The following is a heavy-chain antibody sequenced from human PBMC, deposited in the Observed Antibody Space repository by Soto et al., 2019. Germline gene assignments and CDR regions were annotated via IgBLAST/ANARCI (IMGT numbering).Heavy chain of an antibody. CDR3: ARDGVHGDYFRGVVYGMDV. CDR1: GFTFSSYG. J-gene: IGHJ6*02. D-gene: IGHD3-10*02. Sequence: GGSLRLSCAASGFTFSSYGMHWVRQAPGKGLEWVAVIWYDGSNKYYADSVKGRFTISRDNSKNTLYLQMNSLRAEDTAVYYCARDGVHGDYFRGVVYGMDVWGQGTTVTVSS. CDR2: IWYDGSNK. V-gene: IGHV3-33*01.